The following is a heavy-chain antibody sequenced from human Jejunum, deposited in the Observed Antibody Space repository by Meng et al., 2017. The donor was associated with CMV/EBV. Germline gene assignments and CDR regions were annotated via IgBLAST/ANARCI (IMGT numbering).Heavy chain of an antibody. CDR2: IRRKSDGGTV. CDR3: ATDRIILGDGWGY. V-gene: IGHV3-15*01. D-gene: IGHD2-21*01. CDR1: FTFSSAW. Sequence: FTFSSAWMSWVRQAPGKGLEWVGLIRRKSDGGTVDYAAPVKGRFTISRDDSKNTLYLQMNSLKIEDTAMYYCATDRIILGDGWGYWGQGTLVTVSS. J-gene: IGHJ4*02.